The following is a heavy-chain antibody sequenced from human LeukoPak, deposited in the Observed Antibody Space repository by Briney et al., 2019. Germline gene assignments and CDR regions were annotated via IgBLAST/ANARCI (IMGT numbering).Heavy chain of an antibody. V-gene: IGHV4-59*01. Sequence: PSETLSLTCTVSGGSISSYYWTWIRQPPGKGLEWIGYIYYSGNTNYNPSLKSRVTISVDTSNNQFSLKLSSVTAADTAVYYCARGRPPRLAAFDIWGQGTMVTVSS. CDR2: IYYSGNT. CDR1: GGSISSYY. J-gene: IGHJ3*02. D-gene: IGHD6-6*01. CDR3: ARGRPPRLAAFDI.